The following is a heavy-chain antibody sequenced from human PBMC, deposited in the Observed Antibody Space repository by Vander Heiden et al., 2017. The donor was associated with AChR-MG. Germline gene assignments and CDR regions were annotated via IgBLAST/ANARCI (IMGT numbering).Heavy chain of an antibody. D-gene: IGHD6-19*01. CDR2: INPNGGRT. Sequence: QVQLVQSGAEVKQPGASMKVSCKASGYTFTSYYIHWVRQAPGQGLEWMGIINPNGGRTTYAQKFQGRVTMTRDTSTSTVYRELSSLTSEDTAVYYCARDFLRSRGWYGGGFDPWGQGTLVTVSS. CDR3: ARDFLRSRGWYGGGFDP. CDR1: GYTFTSYY. J-gene: IGHJ5*02. V-gene: IGHV1-46*03.